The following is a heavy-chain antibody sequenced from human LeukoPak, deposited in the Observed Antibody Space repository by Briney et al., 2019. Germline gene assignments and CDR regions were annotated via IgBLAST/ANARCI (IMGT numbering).Heavy chain of an antibody. CDR1: GYTFTGYY. CDR3: ARDSYGSGTFYDY. V-gene: IGHV1-2*02. J-gene: IGHJ4*02. D-gene: IGHD3-10*01. CDR2: INPNSGGT. Sequence: ASVKVSCKASGYTFTGYYMHWVRQAPGQGLEWMGWINPNSGGTNYAQKFQGRVTITADESTSTAYMELSSLRSEDTAVYYCARDSYGSGTFYDYWGQGTLVTVSS.